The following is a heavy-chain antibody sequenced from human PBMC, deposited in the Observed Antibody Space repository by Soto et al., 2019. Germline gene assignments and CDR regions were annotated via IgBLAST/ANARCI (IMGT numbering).Heavy chain of an antibody. CDR1: GYTFTSYG. V-gene: IGHV1-18*01. Sequence: QVQLVQSGAEVKKPGASVKVSCKASGYTFTSYGISWVRQAPGQGLEWMGWISAYNGNTNYAQKLQGRVTMTTDTSTSKAYMELRSLRSDDTAVYYCARDQGIAVAGTPYYYYYYGMDVWGQGTTVTVSS. CDR3: ARDQGIAVAGTPYYYYYYGMDV. J-gene: IGHJ6*02. CDR2: ISAYNGNT. D-gene: IGHD6-19*01.